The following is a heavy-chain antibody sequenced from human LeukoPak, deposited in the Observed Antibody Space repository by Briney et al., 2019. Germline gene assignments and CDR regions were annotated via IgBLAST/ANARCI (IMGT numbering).Heavy chain of an antibody. CDR1: GFTLTTYS. V-gene: IGHV3-21*01. Sequence: GGSLRLSCAASGFTLTTYSMNWVRQAPGKGLEWVSYISSSGAYRYYAESVKGRFTISRDNAKNSPYLQMNSLRAEDTAVYYCAREGGDYVWGSYRPFDYWGQGTLVTVSS. D-gene: IGHD3-16*02. CDR3: AREGGDYVWGSYRPFDY. J-gene: IGHJ4*02. CDR2: ISSSGAYR.